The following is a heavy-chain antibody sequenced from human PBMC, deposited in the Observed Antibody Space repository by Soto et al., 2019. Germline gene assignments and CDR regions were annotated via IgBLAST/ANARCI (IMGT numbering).Heavy chain of an antibody. CDR1: GFTFSSYA. J-gene: IGHJ1*01. D-gene: IGHD3-22*01. CDR3: ASHSTGGYYYDSSGYFQH. CDR2: ISYDGSNK. Sequence: GGSLRLSCAASGFTFSSYAMHWVRQAPGKGLEWVAVISYDGSNKYYADSVKGRFTISRDNSKNTLYLQMNSLRAEDTAVYYCASHSTGGYYYDSSGYFQHWGQGTLVTVSS. V-gene: IGHV3-30-3*01.